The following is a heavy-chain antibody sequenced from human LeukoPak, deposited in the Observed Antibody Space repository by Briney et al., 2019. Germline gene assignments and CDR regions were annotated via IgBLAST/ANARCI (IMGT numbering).Heavy chain of an antibody. V-gene: IGHV3-48*03. D-gene: IGHD2-15*01. Sequence: GGSLRLSCAASGFTFSSYEMNWVRQAPGKGLEWVSYISSSGSTIYYADSVKGRFTISRDNAKNSLYLQMNSLRAEDTAVYYCARDAYCSGGSCYSSWDYYYGMDVWGKETTVTVSS. J-gene: IGHJ6*04. CDR1: GFTFSSYE. CDR2: ISSSGSTI. CDR3: ARDAYCSGGSCYSSWDYYYGMDV.